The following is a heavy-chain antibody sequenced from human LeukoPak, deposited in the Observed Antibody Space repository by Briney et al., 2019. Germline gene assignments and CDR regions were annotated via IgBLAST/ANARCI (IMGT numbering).Heavy chain of an antibody. Sequence: SETLSLTCTVSGGAISNYYWSWIRQPPGKGLEWIGYIYYSGSTNYNPSLKSRVTISVDTSKNQFSLKLSSVTAADTAVYYCARKKFIAAGGFDPWGQGALVTVSS. CDR3: ARKKFIAAGGFDP. J-gene: IGHJ5*02. D-gene: IGHD6-6*01. V-gene: IGHV4-59*01. CDR2: IYYSGST. CDR1: GGAISNYY.